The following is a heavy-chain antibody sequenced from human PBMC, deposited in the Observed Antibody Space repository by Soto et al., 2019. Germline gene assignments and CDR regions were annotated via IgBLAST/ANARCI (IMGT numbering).Heavy chain of an antibody. D-gene: IGHD2-21*01. V-gene: IGHV3-74*01. J-gene: IGHJ4*02. CDR1: GFTFSNYW. CDR3: ARVGGGWGHFDY. CDR2: ISGDGRVT. Sequence: EVQLVESGGGLVQPGGSLRLSCGASGFTFSNYWMHWVRQAPGEGLVWASRISGDGRVTRFADSVKGRFTISRDNAKNMLHLQMDSLRVEDTAVYYCARVGGGWGHFDYWGQGALVTVSS.